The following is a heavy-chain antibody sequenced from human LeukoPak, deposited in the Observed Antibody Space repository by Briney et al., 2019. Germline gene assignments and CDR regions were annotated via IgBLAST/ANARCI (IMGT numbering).Heavy chain of an antibody. V-gene: IGHV4-39*07. CDR3: AREDGTAMDNAFDI. CDR2: IYYTGST. CDR1: GGSIISTDDY. D-gene: IGHD5-18*01. Sequence: PSETLSLTCTVSGGSIISTDDYWGWIRQPPGKGPEWIGSIYYTGSTYHNPSLKSRVTISEDPSKNQFFLKLRSVTAADTAVYYCAREDGTAMDNAFDIWSQGTMVTVSS. J-gene: IGHJ3*02.